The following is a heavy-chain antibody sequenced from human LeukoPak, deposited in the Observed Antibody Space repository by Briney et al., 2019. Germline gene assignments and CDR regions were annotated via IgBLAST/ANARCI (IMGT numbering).Heavy chain of an antibody. D-gene: IGHD2/OR15-2a*01. CDR1: GFTFSSYS. CDR2: ISSSSRTI. J-gene: IGHJ6*03. CDR3: ARVYGPPHYYYYYMDV. V-gene: IGHV3-48*01. Sequence: PGGSLRLSCAASGFTFSSYSMNWVRQAPGRGLEWVSHISSSSRTIYYADSVKGRFTISRDNAKNSLYLQMNSLRSDDTAVYYCARVYGPPHYYYYYMDVWGKGTTVTISS.